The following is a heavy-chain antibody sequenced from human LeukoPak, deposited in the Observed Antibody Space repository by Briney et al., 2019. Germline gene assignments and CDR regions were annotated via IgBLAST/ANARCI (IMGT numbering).Heavy chain of an antibody. Sequence: PGGSLRLSCAASGFTFSSYGMHWVRQAPGKGLEWVAVISYDGSNKYYADSVKGRFTISRDSSNNTLYLQMNSLRVEDTAVYYCAKDGPRYSGTYCDYWGQGTLVTVSS. CDR3: AKDGPRYSGTYCDY. J-gene: IGHJ4*02. V-gene: IGHV3-30*19. CDR2: ISYDGSNK. D-gene: IGHD1-26*01. CDR1: GFTFSSYG.